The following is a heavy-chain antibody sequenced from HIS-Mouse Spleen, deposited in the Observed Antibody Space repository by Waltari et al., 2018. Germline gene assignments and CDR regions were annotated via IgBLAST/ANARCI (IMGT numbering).Heavy chain of an antibody. CDR1: GGSFSGYY. J-gene: IGHJ4*02. Sequence: QVQLQQWGAGLLKPSETLSLTCAVYGGSFSGYYWSWIRQPPGKGLEWIGEINHSGSTNYNPSLKSRVTISVDTSKNQFSLKLSSVTAADTAVYYCARQAAAGLFDYWGQGTLVTVSS. D-gene: IGHD6-13*01. V-gene: IGHV4-34*01. CDR2: INHSGST. CDR3: ARQAAAGLFDY.